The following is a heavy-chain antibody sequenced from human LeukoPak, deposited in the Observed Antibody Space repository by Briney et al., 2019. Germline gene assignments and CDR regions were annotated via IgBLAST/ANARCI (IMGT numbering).Heavy chain of an antibody. CDR1: GYTFTSYD. CDR3: ARGGGRYGSGSYYSSTLYWYFDL. J-gene: IGHJ2*01. Sequence: ASVKVSCKASGYTFTSYDINWVRQATGQGLEWMGWMNPNSGNTGYAQKFQGRVTMTRDTSTSTVYMELSSLRSEDTAVYYCARGGGRYGSGSYYSSTLYWYFDLWGRGTLVTVSS. V-gene: IGHV1-8*01. CDR2: MNPNSGNT. D-gene: IGHD3-10*01.